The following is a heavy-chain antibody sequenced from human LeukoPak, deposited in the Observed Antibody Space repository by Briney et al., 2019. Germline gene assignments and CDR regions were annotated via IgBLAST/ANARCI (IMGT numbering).Heavy chain of an antibody. V-gene: IGHV4-34*01. D-gene: IGHD3-3*01. CDR3: ARGPRITIFGVPYYYCGMDV. Sequence: SETLSLTCAVYGGSFSGYYWSWIRQPPGKGLEWIGEINHSGSTNYNPSLKSRVTISVDTSKNQFSLKLSSVTAADTAVYYCARGPRITIFGVPYYYCGMDVWGQGTTVTVSS. J-gene: IGHJ6*02. CDR1: GGSFSGYY. CDR2: INHSGST.